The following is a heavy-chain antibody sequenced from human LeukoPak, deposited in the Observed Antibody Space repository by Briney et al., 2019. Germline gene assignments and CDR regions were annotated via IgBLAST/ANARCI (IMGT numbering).Heavy chain of an antibody. CDR1: GFTFSSYE. Sequence: GGSLRLSCAASGFTFSSYEMNWVRQAPGKGLEWVSSISSSSSYIYYADSVKGRFTISRDNAKNSLYLQMNSLRAEDTAVYYCARVGATTSDYWGQGTLVTVSA. J-gene: IGHJ4*02. CDR3: ARVGATTSDY. V-gene: IGHV3-21*01. CDR2: ISSSSSYI. D-gene: IGHD1-26*01.